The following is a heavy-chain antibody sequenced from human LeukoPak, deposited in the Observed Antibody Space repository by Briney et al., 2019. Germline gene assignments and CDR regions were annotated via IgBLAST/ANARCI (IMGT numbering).Heavy chain of an antibody. J-gene: IGHJ4*02. CDR1: GFTFSNYW. CDR3: TRNHFDY. V-gene: IGHV3-7*01. Sequence: GGSLRLSCVASGFTFSNYWMSWVRQAPGKGLEWVTNIKQDGNEKYYVDSVKGRFTISRDNAKNSLYLQMNSLRAEDTAVYYCTRNHFDYWGQGTLVTVSS. CDR2: IKQDGNEK.